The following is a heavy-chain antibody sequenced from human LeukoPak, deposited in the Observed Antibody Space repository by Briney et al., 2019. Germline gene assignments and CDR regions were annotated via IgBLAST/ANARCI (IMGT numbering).Heavy chain of an antibody. V-gene: IGHV3-48*03. J-gene: IGHJ3*02. CDR2: IRSSGSTI. CDR1: GFTFGSYE. D-gene: IGHD1-26*01. Sequence: PGGSLRLSCIASGFTFGSYEMNWLRQVPGKGLEWVSYIRSSGSTIYYADSVKGRFTISRDNAKNSLYLQMNSLRAEDTALYYCAKDWSELLHDAFDIWGQGTMVTVSS. CDR3: AKDWSELLHDAFDI.